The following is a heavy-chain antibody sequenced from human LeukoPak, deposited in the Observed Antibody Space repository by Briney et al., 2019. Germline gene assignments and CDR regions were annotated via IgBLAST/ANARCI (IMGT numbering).Heavy chain of an antibody. CDR3: AMDCFDT. V-gene: IGHV3-53*01. CDR2: IYSGGRT. Sequence: GGSLRLSCAASGFTVSSNYMSRVRQAPGKGLEWVSAIYSGGRTYYADSVKGRFTISRDNSKHTLYLQMNSLRADDTAVYYCAMDCFDTWGQGTLVTVSS. CDR1: GFTVSSNY. J-gene: IGHJ5*02.